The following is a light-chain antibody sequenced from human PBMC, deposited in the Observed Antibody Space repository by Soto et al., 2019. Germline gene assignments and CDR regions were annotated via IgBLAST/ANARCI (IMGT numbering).Light chain of an antibody. V-gene: IGKV3-15*01. J-gene: IGKJ1*01. CDR3: QQYNTWPPTWT. Sequence: EIVMTQSPAALSVSPGERATVSCRASQSVSNNLAWYRQIPGQAPRLLIYDASTRATGISVRFSGSGSGTEFTLTISSLQSGDSAVYYCQQYNTWPPTWTFDQGTKVEIK. CDR2: DAS. CDR1: QSVSNN.